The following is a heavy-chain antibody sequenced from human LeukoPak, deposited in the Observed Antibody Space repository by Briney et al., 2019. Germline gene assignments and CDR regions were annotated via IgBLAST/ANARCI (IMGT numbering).Heavy chain of an antibody. V-gene: IGHV3-66*01. CDR3: ARDSFGDTGYFDY. CDR1: GFTXXSXY. CDR2: IYSGGST. J-gene: IGHJ4*02. Sequence: GSLRLSCXXXGFTXXSXYMSWVRQAPGKGLEWVSVIYSGGSTYYADSVKGRFTISRDNSKNTLYLQMNSLRAEDTAVYYCARDSFGDTGYFDYWGQGTLVTVSS. D-gene: IGHD2-8*02.